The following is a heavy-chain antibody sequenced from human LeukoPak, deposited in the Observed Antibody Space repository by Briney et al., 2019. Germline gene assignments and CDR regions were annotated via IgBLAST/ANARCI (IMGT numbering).Heavy chain of an antibody. CDR2: IYYSGST. CDR3: ARAPRIAGGTRWDY. J-gene: IGHJ4*02. D-gene: IGHD2-21*01. CDR1: GGSISSGGYY. Sequence: SETLSLTCTVSGGSISSGGYYWSWIRQHPGKGLEWIGYIYYSGSTYYNPSLKSRVTISVDTSKNQFSLKLSSVTAADTAVYYCARAPRIAGGTRWDYWGQGTLDTVSS. V-gene: IGHV4-31*03.